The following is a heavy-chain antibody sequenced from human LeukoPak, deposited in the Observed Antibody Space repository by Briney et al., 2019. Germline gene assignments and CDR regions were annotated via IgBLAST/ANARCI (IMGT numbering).Heavy chain of an antibody. D-gene: IGHD6-19*01. CDR1: GGSFSGHY. CDR2: IYYSGST. V-gene: IGHV4-34*01. CDR3: ARDSVAAYY. J-gene: IGHJ4*02. Sequence: SETLSLTCAVYGGSFSGHYWSWIRQPPGKGLEWIGSIYYSGSTYYNPSLKSRVTISVDTSKNQFSLKLSSVTAADTAVYYCARDSVAAYYWGQGTLVTVSS.